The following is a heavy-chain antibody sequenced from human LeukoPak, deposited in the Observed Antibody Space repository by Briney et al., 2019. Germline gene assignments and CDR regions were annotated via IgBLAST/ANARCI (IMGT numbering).Heavy chain of an antibody. CDR3: ARRGYSGFDY. D-gene: IGHD5-12*01. J-gene: IGHJ4*02. V-gene: IGHV5-51*01. CDR2: IYPGDSDT. CDR1: GYSSTSYW. Sequence: GESLKISCKGSGYSSTSYWIGWVRQMPAKGLDWMWIIYPGDSDTRYSPSFKGQVNISADQSISTAYLQWSRLKASDTAMYYCARRGYSGFDYWGQGTLVTVSS.